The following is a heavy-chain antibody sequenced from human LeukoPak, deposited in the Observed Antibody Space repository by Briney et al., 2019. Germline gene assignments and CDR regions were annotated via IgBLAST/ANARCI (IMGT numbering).Heavy chain of an antibody. Sequence: SETLSLTCTVPGGSISSSSYYWSWIRQPPGKGLEWIGYIYYSGSTNYDPSLKSRVTISVDTSKNQFSLKLSSVTAADTAVYYCARGRAYYYGFHFDYWGQGTLVTVSS. CDR2: IYYSGST. D-gene: IGHD3-10*01. J-gene: IGHJ4*02. CDR1: GGSISSSSYY. CDR3: ARGRAYYYGFHFDY. V-gene: IGHV4-61*01.